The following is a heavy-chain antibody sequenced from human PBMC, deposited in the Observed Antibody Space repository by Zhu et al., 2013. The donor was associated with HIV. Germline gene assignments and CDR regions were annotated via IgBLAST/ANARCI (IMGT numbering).Heavy chain of an antibody. J-gene: IGHJ2*01. CDR3: AREQHQHYYDSSGQDVWYFDL. V-gene: IGHV1-69*01. CDR2: IIPIFGTA. CDR1: GGTFSSYA. D-gene: IGHD3-22*01. Sequence: QVQLVQSGAEVKKPGSSVKVSCKASGGTFSSYAISWVRQAPGQGLEWMGGIIPIFGTANYAQKFQGRVTITADESTSTAYMELSSLRSEDTAVYYCAREQHQHYYDSSGQDVWYFDLWGRGTLVTVSS.